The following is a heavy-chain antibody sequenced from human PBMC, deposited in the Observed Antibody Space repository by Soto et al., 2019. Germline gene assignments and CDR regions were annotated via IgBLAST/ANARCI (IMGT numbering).Heavy chain of an antibody. CDR2: IYYNGNT. CDR3: ATGGETAKDGY. J-gene: IGHJ4*02. V-gene: IGHV3-53*01. Sequence: VQLVESGGGLIQPGGSLRLSCAGSGFTVSDNHMTWVRQAPGRGPEWVSTIYYNGNTFHADSVWGRFTISRDTSKNMLYLQMNSLRAEDTAVYYCATGGETAKDGYWGQGTLVTVSS. CDR1: GFTVSDNH. D-gene: IGHD3-10*01.